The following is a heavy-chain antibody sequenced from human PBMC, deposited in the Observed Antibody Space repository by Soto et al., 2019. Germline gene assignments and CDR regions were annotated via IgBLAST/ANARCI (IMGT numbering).Heavy chain of an antibody. D-gene: IGHD3-22*01. CDR2: IKGEADGGTT. V-gene: IGHV3-15*01. CDR1: GFTFSNAW. CDR3: TTGLSNGYYNFDY. Sequence: GGSLRLSCAASGFTFSNAWMSWVRQAPGKGLEWVGRIKGEADGGTTDYAAPVKGRITISRDHSKDTLYLQMNSLKTEDTAVYYCTTGLSNGYYNFDYWGQGTPVTLSS. J-gene: IGHJ4*02.